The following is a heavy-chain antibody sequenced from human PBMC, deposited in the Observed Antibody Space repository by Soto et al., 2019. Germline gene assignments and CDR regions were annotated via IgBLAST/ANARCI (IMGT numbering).Heavy chain of an antibody. V-gene: IGHV3-73*01. CDR1: GFTFSGSA. Sequence: GSLRLSCAASGFTFSGSAMHWVRQASGKGLEWVGRIRSKANSYATAYAASVKGRFTISRDDSKNTAYLQMNSLKTEDTAVYYCTRHGMRFLEWLNPHYYYGMDVWGQGTTVTVSS. J-gene: IGHJ6*02. CDR2: IRSKANSYAT. CDR3: TRHGMRFLEWLNPHYYYGMDV. D-gene: IGHD3-3*01.